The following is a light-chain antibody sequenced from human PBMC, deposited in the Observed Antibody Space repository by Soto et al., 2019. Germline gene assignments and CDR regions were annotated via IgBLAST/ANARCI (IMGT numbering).Light chain of an antibody. CDR2: DAS. CDR3: QQYNTWPLT. J-gene: IGKJ3*01. Sequence: ETVMTQSPATLSVSPGERPTLSCRASQSVSSNLAWYQQKPGQAPRLLIYDASTRATGIPARFSGSGSGTEFTLTITSLQSEDFAVYYCQQYNTWPLTFGPGTKVDIK. V-gene: IGKV3-15*01. CDR1: QSVSSN.